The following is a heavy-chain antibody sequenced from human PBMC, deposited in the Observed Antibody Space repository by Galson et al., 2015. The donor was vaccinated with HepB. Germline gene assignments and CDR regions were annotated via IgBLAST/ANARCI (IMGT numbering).Heavy chain of an antibody. CDR1: GFTFSTYS. CDR2: ISSSGRNM. CDR3: ARDFGGNSGYFDD. Sequence: LRLSCAASGFTFSTYSMNWVRQAPGKGLEWVSSISSSGRNMFYTDSLKGRFTISRDNAKNSLFLQMNSLRAEDTAFYYCARDFGGNSGYFDDWGQGTQVTVSS. D-gene: IGHD4-23*01. V-gene: IGHV3-21*01. J-gene: IGHJ4*02.